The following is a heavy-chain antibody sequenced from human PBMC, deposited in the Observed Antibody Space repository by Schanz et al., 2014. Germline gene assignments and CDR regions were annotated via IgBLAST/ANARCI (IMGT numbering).Heavy chain of an antibody. Sequence: QVQLVQSGAEVKKPGASVKVSCQASGYTFAGHAVHWVRQAPGQGPEWVGWIHTGSGNTKYSQKFEGRVTITRDTSASTVYMEWSSLRAEDTAVSVCASGEARVTSSGVIIVPMNVWGKGTTVIVSS. J-gene: IGHJ6*03. CDR2: IHTGSGNT. D-gene: IGHD3-3*01. V-gene: IGHV1-3*04. CDR1: GYTFAGHA. CDR3: ASGEARVTSSGVIIVPMNV.